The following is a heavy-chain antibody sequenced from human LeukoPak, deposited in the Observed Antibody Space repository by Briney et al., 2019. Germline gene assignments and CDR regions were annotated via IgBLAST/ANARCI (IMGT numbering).Heavy chain of an antibody. D-gene: IGHD3-9*01. V-gene: IGHV3-21*01. CDR2: ITSSGFDA. CDR3: ARDDILTGFSPYYHYGMDV. CDR1: GFTFDNYK. J-gene: IGHJ6*02. Sequence: RGSLRLSCEGSGFTFDNYKMNWVRQAPGKGLEWVSSITSSGFDAYYADSTKGRFTISRNNANNSLYLQMDSLRAEDTAVYYCARDDILTGFSPYYHYGMDVWGHGTTVTVSS.